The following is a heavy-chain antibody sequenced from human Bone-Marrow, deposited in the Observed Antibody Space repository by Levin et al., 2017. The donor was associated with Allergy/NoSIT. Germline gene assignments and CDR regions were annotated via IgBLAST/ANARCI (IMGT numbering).Heavy chain of an antibody. D-gene: IGHD1-1*01. CDR2: INFNGIT. CDR3: ARGGEVPSQYYFDY. V-gene: IGHV4-34*01. CDR1: GESFSGSF. J-gene: IGHJ4*02. Sequence: SQTFSLTCAVNGESFSGSFWTWIRQSPGKGLEWIGQINFNGITTYNPSLKSRVIISVDPTKKQFSLKLTYLTAADTAVYFCARGGEVPSQYYFDYWGQGTLVTVSS.